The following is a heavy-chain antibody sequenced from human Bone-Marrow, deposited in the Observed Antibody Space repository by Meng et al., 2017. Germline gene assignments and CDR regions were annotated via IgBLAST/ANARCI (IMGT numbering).Heavy chain of an antibody. CDR1: GGSFSVYY. Sequence: QRQLQRGGAGLFKPSETLSLTCVVSGGSFSVYYWSWIRQPPGKGLEWIGEINHSGSTNYNPSLKSRVTISVDTSKNQFSLKLSSVTAADTAVYYCARGLRAARPLLFGYWGQGTLVTVSS. CDR3: ARGLRAARPLLFGY. J-gene: IGHJ4*02. V-gene: IGHV4-34*01. CDR2: INHSGST. D-gene: IGHD6-6*01.